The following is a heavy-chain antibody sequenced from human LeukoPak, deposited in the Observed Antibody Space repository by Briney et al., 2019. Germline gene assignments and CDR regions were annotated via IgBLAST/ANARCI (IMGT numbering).Heavy chain of an antibody. CDR1: GFTFDDYA. CDR2: ISWNSGSI. Sequence: GGSLRLSCAASGFTFDDYAMHWVRQAPGKGLEWVSGISWNSGSIGYADSVKGRFTISRDNAKNSLYLQMNSLRAEDTALYYCAKVSVAGPYYYYYYMDVWGKGTTVTVSS. V-gene: IGHV3-9*01. CDR3: AKVSVAGPYYYYYYMDV. D-gene: IGHD6-19*01. J-gene: IGHJ6*03.